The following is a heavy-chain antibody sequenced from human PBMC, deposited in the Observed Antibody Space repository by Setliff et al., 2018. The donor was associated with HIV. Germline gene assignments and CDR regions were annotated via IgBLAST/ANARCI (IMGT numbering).Heavy chain of an antibody. CDR1: GGSISSYY. CDR2: IYYSGTA. Sequence: PSETLSLTCNVSGGSISSYYWSWIRLPPVKGLEWIGYIYYSGTADYNPSLKSRATISIDTSNNQFALKLTSMTAADTAVYFCSRLKSASGYFGFDSWGQGTLVTVSS. J-gene: IGHJ4*02. CDR3: SRLKSASGYFGFDS. V-gene: IGHV4-59*08. D-gene: IGHD5-12*01.